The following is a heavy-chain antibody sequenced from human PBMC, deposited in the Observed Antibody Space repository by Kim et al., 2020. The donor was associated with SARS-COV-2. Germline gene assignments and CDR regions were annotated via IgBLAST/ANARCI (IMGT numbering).Heavy chain of an antibody. Sequence: SVKVSCKASGGTFSYYAISWVRQAPGRGLEWMGGIIPIFGTVKYAQRFQGRVTISADESTRIVYMELSSLRSEDTAVYYCARETYYYDSSDYSSDAFDIWGQGTMVTVSS. CDR2: IIPIFGTV. CDR1: GGTFSYYA. J-gene: IGHJ3*02. V-gene: IGHV1-69*13. CDR3: ARETYYYDSSDYSSDAFDI. D-gene: IGHD3-22*01.